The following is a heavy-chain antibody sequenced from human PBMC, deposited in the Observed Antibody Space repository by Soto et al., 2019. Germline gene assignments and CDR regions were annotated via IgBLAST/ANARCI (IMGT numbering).Heavy chain of an antibody. V-gene: IGHV4-30-2*01. CDR3: ARGRFYYGYYGMDV. CDR2: IYHSGST. J-gene: IGHJ6*02. Sequence: SETLSLTCTVSGGSISSGGYSWSWIRQPPGKGLEWIGYIYHSGSTYYNPSLKSRVTISVDRSKNQFSLKLSSVTAADTAVYYCARGRFYYGYYGMDVWGQGTTVTVSS. D-gene: IGHD3-10*01. CDR1: GGSISSGGYS.